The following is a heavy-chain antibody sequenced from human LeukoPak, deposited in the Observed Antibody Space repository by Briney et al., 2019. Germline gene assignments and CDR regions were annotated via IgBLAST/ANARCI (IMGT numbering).Heavy chain of an antibody. CDR3: AKEPNSYSSGWYFED. J-gene: IGHJ1*01. Sequence: GGSLRLSCAASGFTVSASFMGWVRQAPGKGLEWVSVLYALLHGGGRTYYADSVKGRFTISRDNSKNTLDLQMFSLRVEDTAVYYCAKEPNSYSSGWYFEDWGQGTLVTVSS. CDR1: GFTVSASF. V-gene: IGHV3-66*02. D-gene: IGHD6-25*01. CDR2: LYALLHGGGRT.